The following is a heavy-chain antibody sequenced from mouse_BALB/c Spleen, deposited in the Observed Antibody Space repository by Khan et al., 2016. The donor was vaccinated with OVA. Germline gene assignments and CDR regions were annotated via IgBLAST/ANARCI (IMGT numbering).Heavy chain of an antibody. CDR1: GYSITSDYA. V-gene: IGHV3-2*02. D-gene: IGHD1-1*01. J-gene: IGHJ2*01. CDR3: ARVYGGDFDY. CDR2: ISYSGNT. Sequence: EVKLLESGPGLVKPSQSLSLICTVTGYSITSDYAWNWIRQFPGNKLEWMGFISYSGNTNYTPSLKSRISITRDTSKNQFFLHLNSVTTESTATDYCARVYGGDFDYWGQGTTLTVSS.